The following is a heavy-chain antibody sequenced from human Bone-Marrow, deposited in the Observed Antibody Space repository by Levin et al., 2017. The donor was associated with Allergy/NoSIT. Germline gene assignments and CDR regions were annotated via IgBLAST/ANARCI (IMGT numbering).Heavy chain of an antibody. V-gene: IGHV4-31*03. J-gene: IGHJ5*02. CDR3: ARGLCSSTSCYRCRNWFDP. CDR1: GGSISSGGYY. D-gene: IGHD2-2*01. Sequence: PSETLSLTCTVSGGSISSGGYYWSWIRQHPGKGLEWIGYIYYSGSTYYNPSLKSRVTISVDTSKNQFSLKLSSVTAADTAVYYCARGLCSSTSCYRCRNWFDPWGQGTLVTVSS. CDR2: IYYSGST.